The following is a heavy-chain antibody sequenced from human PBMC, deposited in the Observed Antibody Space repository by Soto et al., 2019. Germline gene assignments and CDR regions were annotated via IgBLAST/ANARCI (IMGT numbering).Heavy chain of an antibody. CDR3: ARRTTTSAFSAMDV. CDR2: ISYDGDNK. J-gene: IGHJ6*02. CDR1: GFTFSYHA. D-gene: IGHD1-1*01. V-gene: IGHV3-30-3*01. Sequence: QVQLVESGGGVVQPGRSLRLSCAASGFTFSYHALNWVRQAPGKGLEWVAVISYDGDNKYIAESVKGRFTISGDNSKNTVSLQMNSLRAEDTAMYFCARRTTTSAFSAMDVWGQGTTVTVSS.